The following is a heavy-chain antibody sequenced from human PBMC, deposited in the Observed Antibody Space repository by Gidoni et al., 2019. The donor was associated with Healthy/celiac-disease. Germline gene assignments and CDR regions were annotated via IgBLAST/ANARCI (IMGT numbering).Heavy chain of an antibody. J-gene: IGHJ4*02. V-gene: IGHV4-39*01. D-gene: IGHD1-26*01. CDR2: IYYSGST. CDR3: ARQDFIVGATGFDY. Sequence: QLQLQESGPGLVKPSETLSLTCTVSGGSISSSRYYWGWIRQPPGKGLGWIWGIYYSGSTYYNPSLKSRVTISVGTSKNQFSLELSSVTAADTAVYYCARQDFIVGATGFDYWGQGTLVTVSS. CDR1: GGSISSSRYY.